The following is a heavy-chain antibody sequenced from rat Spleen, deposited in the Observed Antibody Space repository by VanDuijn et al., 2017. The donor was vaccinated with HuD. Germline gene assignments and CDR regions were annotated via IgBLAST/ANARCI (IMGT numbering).Heavy chain of an antibody. D-gene: IGHD1-8*01. CDR1: GYSITSSYR. CDR3: AREGATVDY. Sequence: EVQLQESGPGLVKPSQSLSLTCSVIGYSITSSYRWNWIRKFPGNKMEWMGYISYSGSTTYNPSLKSRISITRDTSKNQFFLQVNSVTTEDTATYYCAREGATVDYWGQGVMVTVSS. CDR2: ISYSGST. V-gene: IGHV3-3*01. J-gene: IGHJ2*01.